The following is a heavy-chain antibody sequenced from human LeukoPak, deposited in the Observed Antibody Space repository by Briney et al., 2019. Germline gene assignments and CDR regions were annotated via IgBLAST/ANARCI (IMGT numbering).Heavy chain of an antibody. D-gene: IGHD6-19*01. V-gene: IGHV3-21*01. CDR1: GFTFSSYS. CDR2: ISSSSSYI. Sequence: GGSLRLSCAASGFTFSSYSMNWVRQAPGKGLGWVSSISSSSSYIYYADSVKGRFTISRDNAKNSLYLQMNSLRAEDTAVYYCARVLGIAVAGTVARGSSIDYWGQRTLATVSS. CDR3: ARVLGIAVAGTVARGSSIDY. J-gene: IGHJ4*02.